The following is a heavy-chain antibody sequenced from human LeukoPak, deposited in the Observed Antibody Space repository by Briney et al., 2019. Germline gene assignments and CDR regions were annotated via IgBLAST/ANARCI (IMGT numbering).Heavy chain of an antibody. J-gene: IGHJ5*02. D-gene: IGHD2-15*01. V-gene: IGHV4-30-4*08. CDR2: IYYSGST. CDR3: ARAGYCSGGSCYGNWFDP. Sequence: SETLSLTCTVSGGSISSGDYYWSWIRQPPGKGLEWIGYIYYSGSTYYNPALKSRITISEDTSNNQFSLKLSSVTAADTAVYYCARAGYCSGGSCYGNWFDPWGQGTLVTVSS. CDR1: GGSISSGDYY.